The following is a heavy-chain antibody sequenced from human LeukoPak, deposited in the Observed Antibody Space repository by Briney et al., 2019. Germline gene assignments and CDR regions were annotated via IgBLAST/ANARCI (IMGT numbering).Heavy chain of an antibody. Sequence: GGSLRLSCAASGFTFSSYWMHWVRQVPGKGLVWVSQINSDGSRIRYADSVKGRFTISRDNAKNTLYLQMNSLRAENTAVYYCARSFDYWGQGTLATVSS. J-gene: IGHJ4*02. CDR2: INSDGSRI. CDR1: GFTFSSYW. V-gene: IGHV3-74*01. CDR3: ARSFDY.